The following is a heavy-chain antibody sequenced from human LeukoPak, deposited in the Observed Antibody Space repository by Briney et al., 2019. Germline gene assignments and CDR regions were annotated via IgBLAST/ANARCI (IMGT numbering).Heavy chain of an antibody. Sequence: SETLSLTCTVSGGSISSYYWSWIRQPPGKGLEWIGYIYYSGSTNYNASLKSRVTISVDTSKNQISLKLSSVTAADTAVYYCARETSYYDILTGMNYYFDYWGQGTLVTVSS. V-gene: IGHV4-59*01. CDR1: GGSISSYY. CDR2: IYYSGST. CDR3: ARETSYYDILTGMNYYFDY. J-gene: IGHJ4*02. D-gene: IGHD3-9*01.